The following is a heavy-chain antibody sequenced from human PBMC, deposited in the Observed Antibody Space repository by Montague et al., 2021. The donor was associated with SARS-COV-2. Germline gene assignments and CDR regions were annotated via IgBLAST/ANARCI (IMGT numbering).Heavy chain of an antibody. D-gene: IGHD6-19*01. CDR2: ISGGGDMT. J-gene: IGHJ4*02. Sequence: SLRLSCAASGFTFSSYGMFWVGQTPGKGLEWVSAISGGGDMTYYADSVKGRFTISRDNSKNTLYLQMNTLRAEDTAVYFCAKKTIAVPGSPHFDSWGQGTLVTVSS. V-gene: IGHV3-23*01. CDR1: GFTFSSYG. CDR3: AKKTIAVPGSPHFDS.